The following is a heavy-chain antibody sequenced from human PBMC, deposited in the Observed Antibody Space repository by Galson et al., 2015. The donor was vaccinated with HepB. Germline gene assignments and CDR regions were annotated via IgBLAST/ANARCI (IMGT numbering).Heavy chain of an antibody. CDR3: AREAGYSSFSLDY. Sequence: SLRLSCAASGFTFSSYAMHWVRQAPGKGLEWVAVISYDGSNKYYADSVKGRFTISRDNSENTLYLQMNSLRAEDTAVYYCAREAGYSSFSLDYWGQGTLVTVSS. CDR1: GFTFSSYA. J-gene: IGHJ4*02. V-gene: IGHV3-30*04. D-gene: IGHD6-19*01. CDR2: ISYDGSNK.